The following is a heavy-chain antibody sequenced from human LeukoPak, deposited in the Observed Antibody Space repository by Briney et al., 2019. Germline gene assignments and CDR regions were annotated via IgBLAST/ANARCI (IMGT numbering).Heavy chain of an antibody. D-gene: IGHD6-6*01. CDR3: TRHSSIAARNFDY. J-gene: IGHJ4*02. CDR1: GFTFSDYY. CDR2: IRSKANSYAT. Sequence: GGPLRLSCAASGFTFSDYYMSWIRQASGKGLEWVGRIRSKANSYATAYAASVKGRFTISRDDSKNTAYLQMNSLKTEDTAVYYCTRHSSIAARNFDYWGQGTLVTVSS. V-gene: IGHV3-73*01.